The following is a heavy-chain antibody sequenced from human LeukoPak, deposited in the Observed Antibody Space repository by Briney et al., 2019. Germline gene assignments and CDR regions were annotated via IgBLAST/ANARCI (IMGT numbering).Heavy chain of an antibody. Sequence: GGSLRLSCAASGFTFNSYSISWVSQAPGKGLEWVSYISGGTGTIYYADSVKGRFTISRDNAKNSLFLQMNSLRAEDTAVYYCARDWRFGDFDPWGRGTLVTVSS. V-gene: IGHV3-48*01. D-gene: IGHD3-10*01. CDR1: GFTFNSYS. J-gene: IGHJ5*02. CDR3: ARDWRFGDFDP. CDR2: ISGGTGTI.